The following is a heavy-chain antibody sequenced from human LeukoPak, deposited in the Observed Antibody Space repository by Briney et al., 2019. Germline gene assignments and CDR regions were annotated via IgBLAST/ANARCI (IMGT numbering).Heavy chain of an antibody. CDR1: GDSISYFY. CDR3: ARVAAKTVGY. V-gene: IGHV4-4*07. CDR2: ISGSGST. J-gene: IGHJ4*02. D-gene: IGHD2-15*01. Sequence: RSSETLSLTCSVSGDSISYFYWSWIRQAAGKGLEWIGRISGSGSTDYNASLKSRVTISVDTSKNQFSLKLSSVTAADTAVYYCARVAAKTVGYWGQGTLVTVSS.